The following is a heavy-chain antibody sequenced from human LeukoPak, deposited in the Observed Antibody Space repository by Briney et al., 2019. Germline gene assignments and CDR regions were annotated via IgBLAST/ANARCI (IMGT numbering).Heavy chain of an antibody. V-gene: IGHV4-59*01. CDR3: ASLEVWSGYYG. Sequence: ASETLSLTCTVSGGSISSYYWSWIRQPPGKGLEWIGYIYYSGSTNYNPSLKSRVTISVDTSKNQFSLKLSSVTAADTAVYYCASLEVWSGYYGWGQGTLVTVSS. CDR2: IYYSGST. D-gene: IGHD3-3*01. J-gene: IGHJ4*02. CDR1: GGSISSYY.